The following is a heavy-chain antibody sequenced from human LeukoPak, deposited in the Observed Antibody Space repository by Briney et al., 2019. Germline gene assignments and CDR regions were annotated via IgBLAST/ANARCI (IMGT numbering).Heavy chain of an antibody. CDR2: ISSNSGNI. J-gene: IGHJ5*02. Sequence: GGSVRLFCAGSGFNFDDYDMHCVRHPREKGLEGVSSISSNSGNIAYADSVKGRFTISRDNARNSLYLQMNSLRPEDTALYYCAKALLARKVTRGDNWCDPGGQGTLVTVSS. V-gene: IGHV3-9*01. CDR3: AKALLARKVTRGDNWCDP. CDR1: GFNFDDYD. D-gene: IGHD4-11*01.